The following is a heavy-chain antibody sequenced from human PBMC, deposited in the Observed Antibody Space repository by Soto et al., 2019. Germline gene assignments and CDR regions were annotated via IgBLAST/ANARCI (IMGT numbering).Heavy chain of an antibody. CDR2: ISSSGSTI. Sequence: GRSLRLSCAASGVTFSSYEMNWVRQAPGKGLEWVSYISSSGSTIYYADSVKGRFTISRDNAKNSLYLQMNSLRAEDTAVYYFVRDGLEIPNWFAFRGQGSFVIVSS. CDR1: GVTFSSYE. V-gene: IGHV3-48*03. J-gene: IGHJ5*01. CDR3: VRDGLEIPNWFAF.